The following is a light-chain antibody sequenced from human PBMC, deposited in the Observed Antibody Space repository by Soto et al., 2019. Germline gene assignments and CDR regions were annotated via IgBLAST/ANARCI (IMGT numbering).Light chain of an antibody. V-gene: IGLV2-23*02. Sequence: QSALTQPASVSGSPGQSITISCTGTSSDVGSYNLVSWYQQHPGKAPKLMIYEVSKRPSGVSNRFSGSKSGNTASLTISGLQAEDKADYYCCSYAGSSTVVVFGGGTKLTVL. CDR3: CSYAGSSTVVV. CDR1: SSDVGSYNL. J-gene: IGLJ2*01. CDR2: EVS.